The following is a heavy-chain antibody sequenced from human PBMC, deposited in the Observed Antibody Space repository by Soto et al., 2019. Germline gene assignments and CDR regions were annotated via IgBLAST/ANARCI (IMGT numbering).Heavy chain of an antibody. CDR3: VRRHVSATGIDWFDP. J-gene: IGHJ5*02. CDR2: INAANGDT. Sequence: ASVKVSCKASGYTFTSYGIHWVRQAPGQRLEWMGWINAANGDTKYSPKFQGRVTITRDTSASTAYMELSSLRSEDTAVYYCVRRHVSATGIDWFDPWGQRTLVKVSS. D-gene: IGHD6-13*01. V-gene: IGHV1-3*01. CDR1: GYTFTSYG.